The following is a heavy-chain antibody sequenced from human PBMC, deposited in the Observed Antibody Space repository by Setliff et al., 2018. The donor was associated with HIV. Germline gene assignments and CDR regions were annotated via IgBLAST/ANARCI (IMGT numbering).Heavy chain of an antibody. CDR2: IYTSGST. J-gene: IGHJ6*03. D-gene: IGHD3-3*01. CDR3: ARCYYNFWSGYPLDYMDV. CDR1: GGSISSHY. Sequence: NLSLTCTVSGGSISSHYWSWIRQPPGKGLEWIGHIYTSGSTNYNPSPKSRVTMSVGTSKNQFSLKLSSVTAADTAVYYCARCYYNFWSGYPLDYMDVWGKGTTVTVSS. V-gene: IGHV4-4*08.